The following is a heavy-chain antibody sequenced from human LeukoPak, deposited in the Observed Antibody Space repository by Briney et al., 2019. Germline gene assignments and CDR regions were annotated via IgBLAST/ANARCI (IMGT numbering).Heavy chain of an antibody. Sequence: WASVKVSCKASGGTFSSYAISWVRQAPGQGLEWMGGIIPIFGTANYAQKFQGRVTITRNTSISTAYMELSSLRSEDTAVYYCAREVERYCSGGSCYSPDAFDIRGQGTMVTVSS. CDR1: GGTFSSYA. D-gene: IGHD2-15*01. CDR2: IIPIFGTA. J-gene: IGHJ3*02. V-gene: IGHV1-69*05. CDR3: AREVERYCSGGSCYSPDAFDI.